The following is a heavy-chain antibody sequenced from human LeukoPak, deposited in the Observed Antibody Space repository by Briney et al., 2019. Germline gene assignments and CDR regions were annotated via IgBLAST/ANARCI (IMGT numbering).Heavy chain of an antibody. D-gene: IGHD3-10*01. Sequence: GGSLRLSCAASGFTFSTYWMHWVRQAPGKGLVWVSHIKTDGSSTTYADSVKGRFTISRDNAKNSLYLQMNSLRAEDTAVYYCARDIEQYYYGSGIEFDPWGQGTLVTVSS. J-gene: IGHJ5*02. CDR2: IKTDGSST. V-gene: IGHV3-74*01. CDR3: ARDIEQYYYGSGIEFDP. CDR1: GFTFSTYW.